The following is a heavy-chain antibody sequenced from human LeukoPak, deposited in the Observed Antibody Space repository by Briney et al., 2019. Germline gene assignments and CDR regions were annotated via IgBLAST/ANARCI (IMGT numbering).Heavy chain of an antibody. CDR3: TTLGYHLDS. CDR1: GFDFGAYE. D-gene: IGHD3-22*01. Sequence: GGSLRLSCAASGFDFGAYEMNWVRQAPAKGLEWVAYFAGSDTTKYYADSVRGRFTISRDNAKKSLYLQMNSLRAEDTALYYCTTLGYHLDSWGQGTLVTVSS. J-gene: IGHJ4*02. CDR2: FAGSDTTK. V-gene: IGHV3-48*03.